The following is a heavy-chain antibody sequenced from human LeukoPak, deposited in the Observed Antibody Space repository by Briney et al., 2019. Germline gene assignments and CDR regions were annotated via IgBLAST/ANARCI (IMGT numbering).Heavy chain of an antibody. Sequence: GGSLRLSCAASGFTFSSQNMNWARQAPGKGLEWVANIKQDGSEKNYVDSVKGRFTISRDNAKNSLFLQMNSLRAEDTAVYYCAMGDTFDIWGQGTMVTVSS. CDR1: GFTFSSQN. CDR2: IKQDGSEK. V-gene: IGHV3-7*01. CDR3: AMGDTFDI. J-gene: IGHJ3*02.